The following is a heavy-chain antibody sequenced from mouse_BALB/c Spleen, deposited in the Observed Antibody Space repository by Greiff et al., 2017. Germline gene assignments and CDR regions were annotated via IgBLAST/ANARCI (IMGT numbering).Heavy chain of an antibody. J-gene: IGHJ2*01. V-gene: IGHV14-4*02. Sequence: VQLQQSGAELVRSGASVKLSCTASGFNIKDYYMHWVKQRPEQGLEWIGWIDPENGDTEYAPKFQGKATMTADTSSNTAYLQLSSLTSEDTAVYYCNARRYDPLFDYWGQGTTRTVSS. CDR1: GFNIKDYY. CDR3: NARRYDPLFDY. D-gene: IGHD2-14*01. CDR2: IDPENGDT.